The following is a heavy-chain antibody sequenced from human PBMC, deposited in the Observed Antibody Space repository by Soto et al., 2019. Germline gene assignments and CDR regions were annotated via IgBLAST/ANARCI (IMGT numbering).Heavy chain of an antibody. CDR1: GVSINTSSW. D-gene: IGHD3-10*01. CDR3: ATGNAYYYGTGGMLDH. Sequence: VQLQESGPGLVQPSGTLSLTCVVSGVSINTSSWWTWVRQPPGKGLEWIAEIHHSGSTNYSPSLNIRDVIAIDKPKNLGSLKMHSATAADTAMYYCATGNAYYYGTGGMLDHCGQGALVTVSS. V-gene: IGHV4-4*02. J-gene: IGHJ5*02. CDR2: IHHSGST.